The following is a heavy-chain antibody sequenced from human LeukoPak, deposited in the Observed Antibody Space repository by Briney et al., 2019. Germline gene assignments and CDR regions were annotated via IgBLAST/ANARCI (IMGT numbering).Heavy chain of an antibody. V-gene: IGHV3-23*01. CDR2: ISGSGGTT. J-gene: IGHJ4*02. Sequence: GGSLRLSCATSGFTFSNYAVSWVRPAPGKGLECVSSISGSGGTTYYADSVKGRFTISRDNSKNTLYLQMNSLRAEDTAAYYCAKDPYRASSGLVDYWGQGTLVTVSS. D-gene: IGHD5-12*01. CDR1: GFTFSNYA. CDR3: AKDPYRASSGLVDY.